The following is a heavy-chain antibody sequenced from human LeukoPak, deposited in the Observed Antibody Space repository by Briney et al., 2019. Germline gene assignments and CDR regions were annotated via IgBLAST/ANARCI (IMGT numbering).Heavy chain of an antibody. CDR3: ARRLTTVATPTNFDY. CDR1: GGSISSYY. CDR2: INHSGST. V-gene: IGHV4-34*01. D-gene: IGHD4-23*01. J-gene: IGHJ4*02. Sequence: SETLSLTCTVSGGSISSYYWSWIRQPPGKGLEWIGEINHSGSTNYNPSLKSRVTISVDTSKNQFSLKLSSVTAADTAVYYCARRLTTVATPTNFDYWGQGTLVTVSS.